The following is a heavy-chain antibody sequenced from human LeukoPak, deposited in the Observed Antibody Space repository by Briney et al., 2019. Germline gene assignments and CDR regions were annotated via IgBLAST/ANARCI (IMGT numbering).Heavy chain of an antibody. CDR3: ARGRSGGRFDY. J-gene: IGHJ4*02. Sequence: SETLSLTCAVYGGSFSGYYWSWIRQPPGKGLEWIGEINHSGSTNHNPSLKSRVTISVDTSKNQFSLKLSSVTAADTAVYYCARGRSGGRFDYWGQGTLVTVSS. V-gene: IGHV4-34*01. CDR1: GGSFSGYY. CDR2: INHSGST. D-gene: IGHD2-15*01.